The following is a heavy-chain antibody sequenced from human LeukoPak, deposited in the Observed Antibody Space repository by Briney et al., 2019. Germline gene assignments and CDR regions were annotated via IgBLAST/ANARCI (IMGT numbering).Heavy chain of an antibody. D-gene: IGHD6-13*01. CDR2: IYHSGST. J-gene: IGHJ6*03. CDR3: AGGASDSSSWYYYYYYMDV. CDR1: GYSISSGYY. Sequence: SETLSLTCTVSGYSISSGYYWGWIRQPPGKGLEWIGSIYHSGSTYYNPSLKSRVAISVDTSKNQFSLKLSSVTAADTAVYYCAGGASDSSSWYYYYYYMDVWGKGTTVTVSS. V-gene: IGHV4-38-2*02.